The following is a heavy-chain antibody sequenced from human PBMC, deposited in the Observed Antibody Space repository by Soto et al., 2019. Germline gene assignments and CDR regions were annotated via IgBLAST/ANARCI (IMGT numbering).Heavy chain of an antibody. V-gene: IGHV1-3*01. Sequence: ASVKVSCKASGYTFTSYAMHWVRQAPGQRLEGMGWINAGNGNTKYSQKFQGRVTITRDTSASTAYMELSSLRSEDTAVYYCARSTMIVVDRLTGGFDYWGQGTLVTVSS. J-gene: IGHJ4*02. CDR2: INAGNGNT. CDR3: ARSTMIVVDRLTGGFDY. D-gene: IGHD3-22*01. CDR1: GYTFTSYA.